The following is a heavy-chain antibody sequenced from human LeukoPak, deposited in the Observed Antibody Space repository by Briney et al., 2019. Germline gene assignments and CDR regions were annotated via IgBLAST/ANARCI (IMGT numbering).Heavy chain of an antibody. J-gene: IGHJ4*02. CDR2: INSDGSST. Sequence: PGGSLRLSCAAPGFAFSSYWMHWVRQAPGKGLVWVSRINSDGSSTSYADSVKGRFTISRDNAKNTLYLQMNSLRAEDTAVYSCARDYLSYGSGSYYNTIGFDYWGQGTLVTVSS. V-gene: IGHV3-74*01. D-gene: IGHD3-10*01. CDR1: GFAFSSYW. CDR3: ARDYLSYGSGSYYNTIGFDY.